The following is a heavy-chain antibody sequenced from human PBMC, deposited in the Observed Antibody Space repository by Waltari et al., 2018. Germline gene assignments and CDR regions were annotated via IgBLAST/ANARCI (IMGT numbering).Heavy chain of an antibody. CDR3: ARDRPFDL. CDR2: LYSGGST. V-gene: IGHV3-53*02. Sequence: EVQMVETGGGLIQPGGSLRLSCAVSGFTVNSKYMSWVRQAPGKGVGWVSVLYSGGSTFYADSVKGRFSISREISKNTLYLQMNSLRAEDTAVYYCARDRPFDLWGRGTLVTVSS. J-gene: IGHJ2*01. CDR1: GFTVNSKY.